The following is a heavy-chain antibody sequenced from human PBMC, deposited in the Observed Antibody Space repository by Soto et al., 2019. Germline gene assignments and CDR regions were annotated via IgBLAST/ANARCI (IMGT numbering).Heavy chain of an antibody. CDR1: GFMFSSYS. D-gene: IGHD4-17*01. Sequence: EVQLVESGGGLVKPGGSLRLSCGASGFMFSSYSMNWVRQAPGKGLEWVSSISSSRSYIYYADSVKARFTIYRDNAKNSLYLQMTSLRAEDTAVYYCARGEFGDYPPVGTFDIWGQGTRVTVSS. V-gene: IGHV3-21*01. CDR3: ARGEFGDYPPVGTFDI. J-gene: IGHJ3*02. CDR2: ISSSRSYI.